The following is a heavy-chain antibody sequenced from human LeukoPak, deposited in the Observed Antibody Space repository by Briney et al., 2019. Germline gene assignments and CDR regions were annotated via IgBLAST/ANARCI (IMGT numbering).Heavy chain of an antibody. V-gene: IGHV1-18*01. D-gene: IGHD2-15*01. CDR1: GYTFTSYG. CDR2: ISAYNGNT. CDR3: ARDYCSGGSCYSAYFDY. Sequence: GASVKVSCKASGYTFTSYGISWVRQAPGQGLEWMGWISAYNGNTNYAQKLQGRVTMTTDTTTSTAYMELRSLRSDDTAVYYCARDYCSGGSCYSAYFDYWGQGTLVTVSS. J-gene: IGHJ4*02.